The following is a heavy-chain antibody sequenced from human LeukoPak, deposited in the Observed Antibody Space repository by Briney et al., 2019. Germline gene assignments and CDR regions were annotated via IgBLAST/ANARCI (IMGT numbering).Heavy chain of an antibody. Sequence: GASVKVSCKASGYTFTGYYMHWVRQAPGQGLEWMGWINPNSGGTNYAQKFQGRVTMTRDTSISTTYMELSRLRSDDTAVYYCARELGLRVRGVSNWFDPWGQGTLVTVSS. D-gene: IGHD3-10*01. J-gene: IGHJ5*02. CDR2: INPNSGGT. CDR3: ARELGLRVRGVSNWFDP. CDR1: GYTFTGYY. V-gene: IGHV1-2*02.